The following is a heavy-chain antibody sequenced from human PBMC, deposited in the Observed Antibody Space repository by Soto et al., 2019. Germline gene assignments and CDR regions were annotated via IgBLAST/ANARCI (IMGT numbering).Heavy chain of an antibody. Sequence: QVQLVQSGAEVKKPGASVKVSCKASGYNFTSYDINRVRQATGQGLEWMGWMNPNRGKPGYAQKIQGRGTMTRNTSISTAYMELSSLRSEDTAVYYCAIGLGGYDFDWYYFDYCGQGTLVTVSS. CDR2: MNPNRGKP. J-gene: IGHJ4*02. V-gene: IGHV1-8*01. CDR3: AIGLGGYDFDWYYFDY. CDR1: GYNFTSYD. D-gene: IGHD5-12*01.